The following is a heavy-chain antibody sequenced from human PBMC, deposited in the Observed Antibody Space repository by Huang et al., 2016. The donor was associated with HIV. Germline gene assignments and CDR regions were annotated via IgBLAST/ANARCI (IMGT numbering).Heavy chain of an antibody. CDR3: ASGDYDILTGYPRQFDY. CDR1: GGSISSSSYY. Sequence: QLQLQESGPGLVKPSETLSLTCTVSGGSISSSSYYWGWIRQPPGKGLEWIGNIYYRGSAYYNPSLKGRVTMSVDTSKNQFSLKLSSVTAADTAVYYCASGDYDILTGYPRQFDYWGQGTLVTVSS. D-gene: IGHD3-9*01. J-gene: IGHJ4*02. CDR2: IYYRGSA. V-gene: IGHV4-39*01.